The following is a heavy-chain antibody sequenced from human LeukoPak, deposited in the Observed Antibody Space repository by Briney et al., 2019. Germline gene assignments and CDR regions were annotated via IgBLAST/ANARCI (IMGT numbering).Heavy chain of an antibody. D-gene: IGHD3-22*01. Sequence: GGSLRLSCAASGLTFSSYSMNWVRQAPGKGLEWVSYISSSSSTIYYADSVKGRFTISRDNAKNSLYLQMNSLRAEDTAVYYCARAHLTVYYYDSSGDGMDVWGQGTTVTVSS. CDR2: ISSSSSTI. CDR3: ARAHLTVYYYDSSGDGMDV. J-gene: IGHJ6*02. CDR1: GLTFSSYS. V-gene: IGHV3-48*01.